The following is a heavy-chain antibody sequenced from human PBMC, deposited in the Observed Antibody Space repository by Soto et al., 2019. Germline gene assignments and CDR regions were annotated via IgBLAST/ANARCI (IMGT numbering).Heavy chain of an antibody. D-gene: IGHD2-21*02. V-gene: IGHV5-51*01. CDR3: ARAACSGYCYSPEYYQY. Sequence: GESLKISCKGSGYRFTSHWIGWVRQMPGKGLEWMGIIYPSDSDTRYSPSFQGQVTISADKSISTAYLQWSSLKASDTAMYYCARAACSGYCYSPEYYQYWGQGTRVTVSS. CDR1: GYRFTSHW. CDR2: IYPSDSDT. J-gene: IGHJ1*01.